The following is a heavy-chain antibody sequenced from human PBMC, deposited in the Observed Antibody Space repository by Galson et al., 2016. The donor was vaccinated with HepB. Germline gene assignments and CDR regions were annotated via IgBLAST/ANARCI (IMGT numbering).Heavy chain of an antibody. V-gene: IGHV1-46*01. J-gene: IGHJ6*02. Sequence: SVKVSCKASGYSFTSYFIHWVRQAPGQGLECMGIINPSGGTTDYAQKFQGRVTMTMDTSTSTAHMELSSLTFEDTAVYYCASGLISAGASYYYYIMDVWGQGTTV. CDR3: ASGLISAGASYYYYIMDV. CDR2: INPSGGTT. D-gene: IGHD3-16*01. CDR1: GYSFTSYF.